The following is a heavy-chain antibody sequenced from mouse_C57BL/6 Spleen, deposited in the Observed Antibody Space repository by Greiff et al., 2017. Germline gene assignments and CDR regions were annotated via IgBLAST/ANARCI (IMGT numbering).Heavy chain of an antibody. Sequence: QVQLQQPGAELVKPGASVKMSCKASGYTFTSYWITWVKQRPGQGLEWIGDIYPGSGSTNYNEKFKSKATLTVDTSSSTAYMQLSSLTSEDSAVYYCARDGGFTTAEGFGYWGQGTTLTVAS. CDR3: ARDGGFTTAEGFGY. V-gene: IGHV1-55*01. D-gene: IGHD1-2*01. J-gene: IGHJ2*01. CDR2: IYPGSGST. CDR1: GYTFTSYW.